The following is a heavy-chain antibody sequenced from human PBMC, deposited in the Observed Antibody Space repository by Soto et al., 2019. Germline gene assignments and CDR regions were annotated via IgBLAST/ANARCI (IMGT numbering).Heavy chain of an antibody. CDR2: ISTSGSTV. CDR1: RFTFSAYE. J-gene: IGHJ4*02. D-gene: IGHD5-12*01. Sequence: GGSLRLSCAASRFTFSAYEMHWFRQAPGKGLEWVSYISTSGSTVYYADSAKGRFTVSRDNTRNSLYLQMDSLRDEDTALYYCVRYCGTTLCNGVATRTFDYWGQGTLVTVSS. CDR3: VRYCGTTLCNGVATRTFDY. V-gene: IGHV3-48*03.